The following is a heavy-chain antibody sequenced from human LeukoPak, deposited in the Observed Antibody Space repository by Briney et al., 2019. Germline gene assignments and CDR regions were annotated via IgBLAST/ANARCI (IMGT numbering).Heavy chain of an antibody. CDR1: GFTFSSYG. D-gene: IGHD3-10*01. J-gene: IGHJ4*02. CDR2: IRYDGSNQ. V-gene: IGHV3-30*02. Sequence: GGSLRLSCATSGFTFSSYGMNWVRQAPGKGLEWVAYIRYDGSNQYYLDSVKGRFTISRDNSKNTLYLQMNSLRVEDTAVYYCAKQGAGSLRDYWGQGTLVTVSS. CDR3: AKQGAGSLRDY.